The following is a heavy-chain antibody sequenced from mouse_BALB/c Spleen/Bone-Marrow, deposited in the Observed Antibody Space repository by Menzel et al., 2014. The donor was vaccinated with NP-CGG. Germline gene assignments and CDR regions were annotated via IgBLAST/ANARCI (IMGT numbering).Heavy chain of an antibody. CDR2: ISSGSSTI. CDR3: ASDSSGYYYAMDY. V-gene: IGHV5-17*02. D-gene: IGHD3-2*01. CDR1: GFTFSSFG. Sequence: EVQRVESGGGLVQPGGSRKLSCAASGFTFSSFGMHWVRQAPEKGLEWVAYISSGSSTIYYADTVKGRFTISRDNPKNTLFLQMTSLRSEDTAMYCCASDSSGYYYAMDYWGQGTSVTVSS. J-gene: IGHJ4*01.